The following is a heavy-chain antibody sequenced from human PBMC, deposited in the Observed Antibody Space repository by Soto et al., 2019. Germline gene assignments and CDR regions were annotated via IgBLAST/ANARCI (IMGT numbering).Heavy chain of an antibody. D-gene: IGHD6-19*01. J-gene: IGHJ5*02. CDR2: IYHSGRT. Sequence: QVQLQESGPGLVKPSGNLSLTCAVSGGSISSSNWWSWVRQPPGKGVEWIGEIYHSGRTNYNPSLKSRVTISVDTSKNQFSLKLSSVTAADTAVYYCATYHIAVAGPVLYNCFDPWGQGTLVTVSS. CDR3: ATYHIAVAGPVLYNCFDP. V-gene: IGHV4-4*02. CDR1: GGSISSSNW.